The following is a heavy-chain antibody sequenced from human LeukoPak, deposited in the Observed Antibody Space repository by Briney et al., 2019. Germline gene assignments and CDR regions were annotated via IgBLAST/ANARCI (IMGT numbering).Heavy chain of an antibody. D-gene: IGHD2-15*01. CDR2: IYYSGST. Sequence: SETLSLTCTVSGGSISSSSYYWGWLRQPPGKGREWIGSIYYSGSTYYNPSLKSRVTISVDTSKNQFSLKLSSVTAADTAVYYCARGRHGWYFDYWGQGTLVTVSS. V-gene: IGHV4-39*01. CDR3: ARGRHGWYFDY. CDR1: GGSISSSSYY. J-gene: IGHJ4*02.